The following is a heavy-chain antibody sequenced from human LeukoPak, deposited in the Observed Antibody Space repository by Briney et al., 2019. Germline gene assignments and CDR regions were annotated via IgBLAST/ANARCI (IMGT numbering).Heavy chain of an antibody. V-gene: IGHV3-23*01. CDR3: AKMQGYFDY. CDR2: ITGDDTTT. CDR1: GLTFSSYG. Sequence: GGSLRLSCEASGLTFSSYGMSWVRQAPGKGLQWVSAITGDDTTTYYADSVKGRFTISRDNSKNMLYLQMSSLRAADTAVYYCAKMQGYFDYWGQGTLVPVSS. J-gene: IGHJ4*02.